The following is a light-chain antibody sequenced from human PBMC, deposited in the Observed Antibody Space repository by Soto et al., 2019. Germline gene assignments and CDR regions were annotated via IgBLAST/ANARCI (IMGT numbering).Light chain of an antibody. CDR1: QSISSL. CDR2: DVS. V-gene: IGKV1-5*01. CDR3: QQYNNDWN. Sequence: DIQMTQSPTTLSASVGDRVTITCRASQSISSLFAWYQQKPGKAPKLLIYDVSSLQSAVPQRFSCSGSGTEFTLTISSLQPDDFATYYCQQYNNDWNFGPGTKVDLK. J-gene: IGKJ3*01.